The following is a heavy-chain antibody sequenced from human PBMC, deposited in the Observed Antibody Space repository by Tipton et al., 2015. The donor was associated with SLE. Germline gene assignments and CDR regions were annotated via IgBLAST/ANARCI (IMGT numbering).Heavy chain of an antibody. V-gene: IGHV3-11*04. CDR2: ISSSGSTI. D-gene: IGHD4-17*01. J-gene: IGHJ5*02. CDR1: GFTFSDYY. CDR3: ARDRDDYGVRIRFDP. Sequence: GSLRLYCAASGFTFSDYYMSWIRQAPGKGLEWVSYISSSGSTIYYADSVKGRFTISRDNAKNSLYLQMNSLRAEDTAVYYCARDRDDYGVRIRFDPWGQGTLVTVSS.